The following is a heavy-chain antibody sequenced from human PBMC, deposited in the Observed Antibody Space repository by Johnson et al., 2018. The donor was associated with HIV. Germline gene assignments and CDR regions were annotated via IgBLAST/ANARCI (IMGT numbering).Heavy chain of an antibody. J-gene: IGHJ3*02. D-gene: IGHD2/OR15-2a*01. V-gene: IGHV3-30*03. CDR3: ARNSRNDAFDI. Sequence: QVQLVESGGGVVQPGRSLRLSCAASGFTFSSYGMHWVRQAPGKGLEWVAIIFYDGSYKYYADSVKGRFTISRDNSKNTMYLHMNSLRAEDTAVYSCARNSRNDAFDIWGQGTMVTVSS. CDR2: IFYDGSYK. CDR1: GFTFSSYG.